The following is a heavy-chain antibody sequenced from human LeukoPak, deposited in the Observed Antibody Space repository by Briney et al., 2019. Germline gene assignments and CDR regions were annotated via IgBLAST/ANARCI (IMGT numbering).Heavy chain of an antibody. CDR2: INTNTGNP. CDR1: GYTFTSYG. J-gene: IGHJ4*02. Sequence: ASVKVSCKASGYTFTSYGISWVRQAPGQGLEWMGWINTNTGNPTYAQGFTGRFVFSLNTSVSTAYLQISSLKAEDTAVYYCARGGAGYSYGSDFDYWGQGTLVTVSS. CDR3: ARGGAGYSYGSDFDY. D-gene: IGHD5-18*01. V-gene: IGHV7-4-1*02.